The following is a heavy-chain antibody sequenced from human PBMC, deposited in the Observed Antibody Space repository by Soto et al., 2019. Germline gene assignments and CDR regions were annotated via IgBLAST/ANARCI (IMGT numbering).Heavy chain of an antibody. CDR3: GGDGGGGYYFDSSGYLDY. Sequence: VQLQESGPGLVRPSQTLSLTCTVSGGSISSGGYYWSWIRQHPGKGLEWIGYISNSGSTDYNPSLKSRVTISVDTFKNQFSLKLSSVTAADTAVYFCGGDGGGGYYFDSSGYLDYWGQGTLVTVSS. V-gene: IGHV4-31*03. D-gene: IGHD3-22*01. J-gene: IGHJ4*02. CDR1: GGSISSGGYY. CDR2: ISNSGST.